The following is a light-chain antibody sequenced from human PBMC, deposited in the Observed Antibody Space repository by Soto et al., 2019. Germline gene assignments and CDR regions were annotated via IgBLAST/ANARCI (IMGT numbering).Light chain of an antibody. CDR3: QSYDSSLGYV. CDR1: SSNIGAGYH. V-gene: IGLV1-40*01. CDR2: TNR. Sequence: QSVLTQPPSVSGAAGQRVTMSCTGSSSNIGAGYHVHWYQQLPGTAPKLLIYTNRYRPSGVPDRFSGSRSGTSASLAITGLQAEDEADYYCQSYDSSLGYVFGTGTKVTVL. J-gene: IGLJ1*01.